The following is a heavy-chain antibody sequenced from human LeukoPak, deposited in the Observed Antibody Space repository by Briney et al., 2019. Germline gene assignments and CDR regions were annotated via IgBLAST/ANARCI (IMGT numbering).Heavy chain of an antibody. CDR1: GGSISSYY. V-gene: IGHV4-4*07. D-gene: IGHD3-22*01. CDR3: ARGLYDSRGYYNFDY. J-gene: IGHJ4*02. CDR2: IYASGST. Sequence: PSETLSLTCSVSGGSISSYYWSWIRQSAGKGLEWIGRIYASGSTNYNPSLKSRLTMSVDTSKNQFSLKLNSVTAADTAVYYCARGLYDSRGYYNFDYWGQGTLVTVSS.